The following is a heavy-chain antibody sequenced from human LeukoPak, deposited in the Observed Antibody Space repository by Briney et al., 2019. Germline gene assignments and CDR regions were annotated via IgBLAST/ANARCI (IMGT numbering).Heavy chain of an antibody. Sequence: TTSQTLSLTCTVSGGSISSGGYYWSWIRQHPGKGLEWIGYIYYSGSTYYNPSLKSRVTISVDTSKNQFSLKLSSVTAADTAVYDCARVSCTSSVGYYYYMDVWGKGTTVTVSS. V-gene: IGHV4-31*03. CDR3: ARVSCTSSVGYYYYMDV. CDR2: IYYSGST. J-gene: IGHJ6*03. CDR1: GGSISSGGYY. D-gene: IGHD6-6*01.